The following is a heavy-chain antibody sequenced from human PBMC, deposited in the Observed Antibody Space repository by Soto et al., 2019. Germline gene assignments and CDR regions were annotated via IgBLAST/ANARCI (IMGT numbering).Heavy chain of an antibody. CDR2: INPNSGGT. D-gene: IGHD1-26*01. Sequence: SFRAAFKASGCTVTGYFMHGVRQAPGQGLEWMGWINPNSGGTNYAQKFQGWVTMTRDTSISTAYMELSRLRSDDTAVYYCARAKVGAKVLDYWGQGTLVTVSS. J-gene: IGHJ4*02. CDR1: GCTVTGYF. CDR3: ARAKVGAKVLDY. V-gene: IGHV1-2*04.